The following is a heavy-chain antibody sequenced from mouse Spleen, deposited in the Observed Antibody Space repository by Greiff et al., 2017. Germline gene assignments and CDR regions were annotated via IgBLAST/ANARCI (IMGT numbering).Heavy chain of an antibody. J-gene: IGHJ4*01. V-gene: IGHV14-3*01. Sequence: VQLKESVAELVRPGASVKLSCTASGFNIKNTYMHWVKQRPEQGLEWIGRIDPANGNTKYAPKFQGKATITADTSSNTAYLQLSSLTSEDTAIYYCASGYYGSSYAMDYWGQGTSVTVSS. CDR3: ASGYYGSSYAMDY. D-gene: IGHD1-1*01. CDR1: GFNIKNTY. CDR2: IDPANGNT.